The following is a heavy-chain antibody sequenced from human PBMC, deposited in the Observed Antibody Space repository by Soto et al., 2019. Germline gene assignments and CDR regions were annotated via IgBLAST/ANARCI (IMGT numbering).Heavy chain of an antibody. V-gene: IGHV2-5*02. J-gene: IGHJ4*02. Sequence: QITLKESGPPLVKPTQTLTLTCTFSGFSLTTRGVGVGWIRQPPGKALGWLAIIYWDADEDYSPSLKSSLTITQEPSKNQVGLTMTNMDTVDTATYYCAHRPRGYSYHFDYGGQGTLVTVSS. D-gene: IGHD5-18*01. CDR1: GFSLTTRGVG. CDR3: AHRPRGYSYHFDY. CDR2: IYWDADE.